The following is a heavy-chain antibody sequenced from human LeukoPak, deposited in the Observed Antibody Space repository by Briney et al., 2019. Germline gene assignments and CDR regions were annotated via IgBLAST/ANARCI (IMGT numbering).Heavy chain of an antibody. CDR2: INHSGST. Sequence: PSKTPSLTCAVYGGSFSGYYWSWIRQPPGKGLEWIGEINHSGSTNYNPSLKSRVTISVDTSKNQFSLKLSSVTAADTAVYYCARRPNYYGSGSYYNDYWGQGTLVTVSS. V-gene: IGHV4-34*01. J-gene: IGHJ4*02. CDR3: ARRPNYYGSGSYYNDY. D-gene: IGHD3-10*01. CDR1: GGSFSGYY.